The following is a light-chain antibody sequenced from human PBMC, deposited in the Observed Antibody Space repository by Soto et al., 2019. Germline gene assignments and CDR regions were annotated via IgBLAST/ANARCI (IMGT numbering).Light chain of an antibody. V-gene: IGKV1-5*03. J-gene: IGKJ1*01. CDR3: QQYNSYSST. CDR2: KAS. CDR1: QSISSW. Sequence: DIQMTQSPSPLSASVGDRVTITCRASQSISSWLAWYQQKPGKAPKLLSYKASSLESGVPSRFSGSGSGTEFTLTISSLQPDDFATYYCQQYNSYSSTFGQGTKVEIK.